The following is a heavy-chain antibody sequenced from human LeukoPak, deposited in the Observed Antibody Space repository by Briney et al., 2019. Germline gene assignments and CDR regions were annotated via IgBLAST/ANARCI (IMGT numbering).Heavy chain of an antibody. Sequence: GASVKVCCKASGYTFTSYGISWVRQAPGQGLEWMGWISAYNGNTNYAQKLQGRVTMTTDTSTSTAYMELRSLRSDDTAVYYCARDSHGTYYYDSSGSLDYWGQGTLVTVSS. CDR1: GYTFTSYG. CDR2: ISAYNGNT. D-gene: IGHD3-22*01. J-gene: IGHJ4*02. V-gene: IGHV1-18*01. CDR3: ARDSHGTYYYDSSGSLDY.